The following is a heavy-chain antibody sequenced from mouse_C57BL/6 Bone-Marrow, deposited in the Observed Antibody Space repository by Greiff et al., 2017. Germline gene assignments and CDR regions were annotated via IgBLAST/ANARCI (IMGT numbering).Heavy chain of an antibody. V-gene: IGHV5-4*03. CDR2: IRDGGSYT. J-gene: IGHJ2*01. D-gene: IGHD2-13*01. CDR1: GFTFSSYA. CDR3: ARKDYGDGVYDFDY. Sequence: EVKLMESGGGLVKPGGSLKLSCAASGFTFSSYAMSWVRQTPEKRLEWVATIRDGGSYTYYPDNVKGRVTIARDNAKNNLYLQMSHLKSEDTAMYDCARKDYGDGVYDFDYWGQGTTLTVSS.